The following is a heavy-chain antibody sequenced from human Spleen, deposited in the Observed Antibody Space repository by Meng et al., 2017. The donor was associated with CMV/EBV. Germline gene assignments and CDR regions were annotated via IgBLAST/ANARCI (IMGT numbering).Heavy chain of an antibody. CDR2: INHRGST. Sequence: PFSGYFGTWIRQSPGKGLEWIGEINHRGSTNYNPSVESRIAISVDTSKNQFSLKMSSVTAADTAVYYCARRGPSYTSGSSSSGHIDYWGQGTLVTVSS. CDR3: ARRGPSYTSGSSSSGHIDY. CDR1: PFSGYF. V-gene: IGHV4-34*01. J-gene: IGHJ4*02. D-gene: IGHD2-15*01.